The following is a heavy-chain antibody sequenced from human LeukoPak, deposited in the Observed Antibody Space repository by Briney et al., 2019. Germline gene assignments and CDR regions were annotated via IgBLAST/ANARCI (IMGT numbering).Heavy chain of an antibody. CDR1: GFTLSSYG. CDR3: AKVGGTYCGGDCFRPEHFDY. CDR2: ISGSGGST. D-gene: IGHD2-21*02. Sequence: PGGSLRLSCAASGFTLSSYGMSWVRQAPGKGLEWVSAISGSGGSTYYADSVKGRFTISRDNSKNTLYLQMNSLRAEDTAVYYCAKVGGTYCGGDCFRPEHFDYWGQGTLVTVSS. V-gene: IGHV3-23*01. J-gene: IGHJ4*02.